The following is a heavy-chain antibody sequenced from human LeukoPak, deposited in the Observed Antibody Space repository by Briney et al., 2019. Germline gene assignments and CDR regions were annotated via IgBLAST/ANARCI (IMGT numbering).Heavy chain of an antibody. V-gene: IGHV3-7*03. CDR2: IKQDGSKK. CDR3: ARDCGILRIDCGDSLDI. CDR1: GFPFSSYW. J-gene: IGHJ3*02. Sequence: GGSLRLSCVASGFPFSSYWMTWVRQAPGKGLEWVANIKQDGSKKSYVDSVKGRFSISRDNARNSLHLQMNSLRAEDTAVYYCARDCGILRIDCGDSLDIWGQGTMVTVSS. D-gene: IGHD2-21*01.